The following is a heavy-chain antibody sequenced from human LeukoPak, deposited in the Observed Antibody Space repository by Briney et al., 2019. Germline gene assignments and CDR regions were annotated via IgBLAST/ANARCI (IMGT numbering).Heavy chain of an antibody. J-gene: IGHJ4*02. CDR3: VRGPYSTSWYQGAD. CDR1: GGSISSYY. Sequence: PSETLSLTCTVSGGSISSYYWSWIRQPAGKGLEWIGRIYSSGSITYNPALKSRVTISVDTSKNQFSLKVNSVTAADTAVYYCVRGPYSTSWYQGADWGQGTLVTVSS. CDR2: IYSSGSI. D-gene: IGHD6-13*01. V-gene: IGHV4-4*07.